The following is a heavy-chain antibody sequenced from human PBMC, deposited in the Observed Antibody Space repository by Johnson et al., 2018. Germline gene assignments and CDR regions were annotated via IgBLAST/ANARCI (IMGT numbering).Heavy chain of an antibody. CDR3: ARAAEVGPRDAFDI. CDR1: GGTFSSYA. V-gene: IGHV1-69*01. J-gene: IGHJ3*02. CDR2: IIPIFGTT. D-gene: IGHD2-15*01. Sequence: QVQLVESGAEVKKPGSSVKVSCKASGGTFSSYAISWVRQAPGQGLEWMGGIIPIFGTTNYAQKFQGRVTITADESTTTAYMELSSLRSEDTAVYFCARAAEVGPRDAFDIWGQVTMVTVSS.